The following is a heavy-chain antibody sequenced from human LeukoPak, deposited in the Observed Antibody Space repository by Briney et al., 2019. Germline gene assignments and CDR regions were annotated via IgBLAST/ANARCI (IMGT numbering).Heavy chain of an antibody. CDR1: GFTFSDYY. D-gene: IGHD3-10*01. CDR3: ARAGDGSGSYWRY. V-gene: IGHV3-11*01. Sequence: GGSLRLSCAASGFTFSDYYMTWIRQAPGKGLEWISYISSSGSAIYYSDSVKGRFTISRDNAKNSLYLQMNSLRAEDTAVYYCARAGDGSGSYWRYWGQGTLVTVSS. CDR2: ISSSGSAI. J-gene: IGHJ4*02.